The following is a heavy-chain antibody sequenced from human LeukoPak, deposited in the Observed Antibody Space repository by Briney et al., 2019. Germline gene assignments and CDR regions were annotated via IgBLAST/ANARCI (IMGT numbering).Heavy chain of an antibody. CDR1: GYTFTSYD. CDR3: ARASLSTAMVFNI. V-gene: IGHV1-3*01. Sequence: ASVKVSCKASGYTFTSYDINWVRQATGQWLEWMGWINAGNGNTKYSQKFQGRVTITRDTSASTAYMELSSLRSEDTAVYYCARASLSTAMVFNIRGQGTMVTVSS. CDR2: INAGNGNT. D-gene: IGHD5-18*01. J-gene: IGHJ3*02.